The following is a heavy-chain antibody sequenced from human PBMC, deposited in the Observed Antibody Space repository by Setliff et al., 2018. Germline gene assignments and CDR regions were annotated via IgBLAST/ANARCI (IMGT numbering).Heavy chain of an antibody. CDR1: GGSISTYY. V-gene: IGHV4-59*01. J-gene: IGHJ4*02. D-gene: IGHD2-2*01. Sequence: SETLSLTCSVSGGSISTYYWSWIRQPPGKGLEWIGYIYYSGSTNYNPSLKSRVTISVDTSKNQFSLKLSSVTAADTAVYYCARTDLRYQTDYWGQGTLVTVS. CDR3: ARTDLRYQTDY. CDR2: IYYSGST.